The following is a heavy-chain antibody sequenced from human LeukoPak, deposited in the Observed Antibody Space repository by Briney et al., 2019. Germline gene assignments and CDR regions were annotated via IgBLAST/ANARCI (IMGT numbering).Heavy chain of an antibody. V-gene: IGHV3-30*02. CDR2: IGYDGSNK. D-gene: IGHD5-18*01. CDR3: AKAGYSYGYSDWYFDL. J-gene: IGHJ2*01. CDR1: GFTFSTYG. Sequence: GGSLRLSCAASGFTFSTYGMHWVRQAPGKGLEWVAFIGYDGSNKYFADSVKGRFTISRDNSKNTLYLQMNSLRAEDTAVYYCAKAGYSYGYSDWYFDLWGRGTLVTVSS.